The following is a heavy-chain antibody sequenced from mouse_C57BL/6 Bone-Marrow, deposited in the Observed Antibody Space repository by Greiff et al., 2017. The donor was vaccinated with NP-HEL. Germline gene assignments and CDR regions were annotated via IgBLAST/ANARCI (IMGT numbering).Heavy chain of an antibody. CDR1: GFTFTDYY. Sequence: EVKRVESGGGLVQPGGSLSLSCAASGFTFTDYYMSWVRQPPGKALEWLGFIRNKANGYTTEYSASVKGRFTISRDNSQSILYLQMNALRAEDSATYYCARYTSSHYFDYWGQGTTLTVSS. V-gene: IGHV7-3*01. D-gene: IGHD1-1*01. CDR3: ARYTSSHYFDY. J-gene: IGHJ2*01. CDR2: IRNKANGYTT.